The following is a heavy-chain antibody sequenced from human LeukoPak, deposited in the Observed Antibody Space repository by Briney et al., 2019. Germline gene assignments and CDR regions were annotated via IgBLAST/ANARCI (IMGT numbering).Heavy chain of an antibody. CDR1: GFTFSFYE. D-gene: IGHD6-19*01. Sequence: GGSLRLSCAASGFTFSFYEMNWVRQAPGKGLEWVSYISSSGSTIYYADSVKRRFTISRDNAKNSLYLQMNSLRAEDTAVYYCARVWGIAVAGTLDYWGQGTLVTVSS. CDR2: ISSSGSTI. V-gene: IGHV3-48*03. CDR3: ARVWGIAVAGTLDY. J-gene: IGHJ4*02.